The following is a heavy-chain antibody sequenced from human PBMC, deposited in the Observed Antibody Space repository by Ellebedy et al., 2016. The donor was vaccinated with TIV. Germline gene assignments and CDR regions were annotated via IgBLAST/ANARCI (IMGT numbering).Heavy chain of an antibody. Sequence: GGSLRLXXAASGFTFSSYAMSWVRQAPGKGLEWVSAISGSGGSTYYADSVKGRFTISRDNSKNTLYLQMNSLRAEDTAVYYCANSWGPVWGSYLIDDYWGQGTLVTVSS. CDR1: GFTFSSYA. J-gene: IGHJ4*02. CDR2: ISGSGGST. CDR3: ANSWGPVWGSYLIDDY. V-gene: IGHV3-23*01. D-gene: IGHD3-16*02.